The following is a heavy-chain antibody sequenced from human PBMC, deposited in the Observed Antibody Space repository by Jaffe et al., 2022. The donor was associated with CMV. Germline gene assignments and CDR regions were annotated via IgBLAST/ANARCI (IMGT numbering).Heavy chain of an antibody. CDR2: ISWNSGTL. D-gene: IGHD1-1*01. CDR1: GFTFDDFG. Sequence: EVQLVESGGGLVQPGRSLRLSCAASGFTFDDFGMHWVRQVPGKGLEWVAGISWNSGTLDYAHSVKGRFIISRDNAKNTVDLQMNNLRPEDTAFYYCVKAVKLAVLAAAEHWGQGTLVSVSS. V-gene: IGHV3-9*01. J-gene: IGHJ4*02. CDR3: VKAVKLAVLAAAEH.